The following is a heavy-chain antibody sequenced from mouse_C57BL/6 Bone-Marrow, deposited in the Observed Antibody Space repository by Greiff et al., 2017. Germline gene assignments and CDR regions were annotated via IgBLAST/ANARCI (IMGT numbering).Heavy chain of an antibody. D-gene: IGHD1-1*01. CDR3: AREGKLLRVDY. CDR1: GYTFTSYW. J-gene: IGHJ2*01. V-gene: IGHV1-64*01. CDR2: IHPNSGST. Sequence: QVQLQQPGAELVKPGASVKLSCKASGYTFTSYWMHWVKQRPGQGLEWIGMIHPNSGSTNYNEKFKSKATLTVDKSSSTAYMQLSSLTSEDSAVYYCAREGKLLRVDYWSQGTTLSVSS.